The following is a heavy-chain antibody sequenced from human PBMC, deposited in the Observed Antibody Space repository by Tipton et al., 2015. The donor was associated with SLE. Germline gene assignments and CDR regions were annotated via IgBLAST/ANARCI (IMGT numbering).Heavy chain of an antibody. V-gene: IGHV1-46*01. CDR1: GYTFTSYY. D-gene: IGHD6-19*01. Sequence: QLVQSGAEVKKPGASVKVSCKASGYTFTSYYVHWVRQAPGQGLEWMGIINPSGGGTGYAQKFQGRVTMTRDTSTSTVYMELSSLRSGDTAVYYCARSLITYDNSGLYLDSWGQGALVTVSA. J-gene: IGHJ4*02. CDR2: INPSGGGT. CDR3: ARSLITYDNSGLYLDS.